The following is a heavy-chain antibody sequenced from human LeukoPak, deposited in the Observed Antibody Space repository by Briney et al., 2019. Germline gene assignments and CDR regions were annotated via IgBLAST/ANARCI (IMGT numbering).Heavy chain of an antibody. CDR2: VSKSGGTM. Sequence: PGGSLRLSCEASGFTFSSYEMNWFRQAPGLGLEWVSDVSKSGGTMKNADSVKGRFTVSRDNAKNSLYLQMNSLTAEDTAVYYCATAVIRGRGTMVTVSS. CDR1: GFTFSSYE. V-gene: IGHV3-48*03. J-gene: IGHJ3*02. CDR3: ATAVI.